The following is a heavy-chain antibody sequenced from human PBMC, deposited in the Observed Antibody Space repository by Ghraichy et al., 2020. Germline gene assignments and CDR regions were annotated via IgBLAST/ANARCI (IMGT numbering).Heavy chain of an antibody. CDR1: GYSISSGYY. CDR3: ARVESSSSTLFDY. CDR2: IYHSGST. Sequence: SETLSLTCAVSGYSISSGYYWGWIRQPPGKGLEWIGSIYHSGSTYYNPSLKSRVTISVDTSKNQFSLKLSSVTAADTAVYYCARVESSSSTLFDYWGQGTLVTVSS. J-gene: IGHJ4*02. D-gene: IGHD6-6*01. V-gene: IGHV4-38-2*01.